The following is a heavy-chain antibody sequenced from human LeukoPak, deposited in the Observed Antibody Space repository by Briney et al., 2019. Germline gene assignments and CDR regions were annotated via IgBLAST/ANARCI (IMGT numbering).Heavy chain of an antibody. J-gene: IGHJ4*02. V-gene: IGHV3-23*01. D-gene: IGHD6-13*01. CDR1: GFTFSSYA. CDR3: ARSGSALFSYSSSWYSPHDRFLKYYYFDY. CDR2: ISGSGGST. Sequence: PGGSLRLSCAASGFTFSSYAMSWVRQAPGKGLEWVSAISGSGGSTYYADSVKGRFTISRDNSKNTLYLQMNSLRAEDTAVYYCARSGSALFSYSSSWYSPHDRFLKYYYFDYWGQGTLVTVSS.